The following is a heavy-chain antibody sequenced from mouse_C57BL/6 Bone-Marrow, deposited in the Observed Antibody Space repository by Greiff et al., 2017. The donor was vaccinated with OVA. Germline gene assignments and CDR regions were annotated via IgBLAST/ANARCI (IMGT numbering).Heavy chain of an antibody. CDR3: AKSPYYYGRSSGFAY. D-gene: IGHD1-1*01. V-gene: IGHV2-5*01. Sequence: QVQLKESGPGLVQPSQSLSITCTVSGFSLTSYGVHWVRQSPGKGLEWLGVIWRGGSTDYNTAFLSRLSITKDNSKSQVFFKMNSLQTDDTAIYYCAKSPYYYGRSSGFAYWGQGTLVTVSA. J-gene: IGHJ3*01. CDR1: GFSLTSYG. CDR2: IWRGGST.